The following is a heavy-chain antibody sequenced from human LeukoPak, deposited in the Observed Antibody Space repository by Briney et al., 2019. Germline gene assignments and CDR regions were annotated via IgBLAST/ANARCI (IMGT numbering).Heavy chain of an antibody. V-gene: IGHV4-39*07. D-gene: IGHD2-15*01. CDR2: IYYSGST. Sequence: SETLSLTCTVSGGSISSSSYYWGWIRQPPWKGLEWIGSIYYSGSTYYNPSLKSRVTISVDTSKNQFSLKLSSVTAADTAMYYCARYCSGGSCFETFDIWGQGTMVTVSS. CDR1: GGSISSSSYY. J-gene: IGHJ3*02. CDR3: ARYCSGGSCFETFDI.